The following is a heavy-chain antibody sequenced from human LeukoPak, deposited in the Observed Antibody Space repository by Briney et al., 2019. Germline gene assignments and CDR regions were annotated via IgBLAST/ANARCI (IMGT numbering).Heavy chain of an antibody. V-gene: IGHV1-69*06. CDR1: GGTFSSYA. CDR3: AAVISGGSRAAYYYYMDV. J-gene: IGHJ6*03. Sequence: ASVKVSCKASGGTFSSYAISWVRQAPGQGLEWMGGIIPIFGTANYAQKFQGRVTITADKSTSTAYMELSSLRSEDTAVYYCAAVISGGSRAAYYYYMDVWGKGTTVTISS. CDR2: IIPIFGTA. D-gene: IGHD2-15*01.